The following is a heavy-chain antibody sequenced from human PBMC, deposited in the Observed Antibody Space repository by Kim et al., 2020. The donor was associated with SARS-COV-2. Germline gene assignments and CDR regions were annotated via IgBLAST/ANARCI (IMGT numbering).Heavy chain of an antibody. J-gene: IGHJ4*02. CDR1: GFTFSSYW. Sequence: GGSLRLSCAASGFTFSSYWMHWVRQPPGKGLVWVSHLNTDGSTTTYSDSVKGRFTIFRDNAKNTLYLQVNSLRAEDTAVYYCARAERGNRDTLWGQGTL. CDR2: LNTDGSTT. V-gene: IGHV3-74*01. CDR3: ARAERGNRDTL.